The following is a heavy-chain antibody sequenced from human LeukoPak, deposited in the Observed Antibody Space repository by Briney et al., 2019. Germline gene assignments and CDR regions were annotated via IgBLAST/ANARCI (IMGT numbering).Heavy chain of an antibody. CDR3: AREDPYCSGGSCYNY. Sequence: SETLSLTCTVSGGSISSYYWSWIRQPPEKGLEWIGYIYYSGSTNYNPSLKSRVTISVDTSKNQFSLKLSSVTAADTAVYYCAREDPYCSGGSCYNYWGQGTLVTVSS. D-gene: IGHD2-15*01. CDR2: IYYSGST. J-gene: IGHJ4*02. CDR1: GGSISSYY. V-gene: IGHV4-59*01.